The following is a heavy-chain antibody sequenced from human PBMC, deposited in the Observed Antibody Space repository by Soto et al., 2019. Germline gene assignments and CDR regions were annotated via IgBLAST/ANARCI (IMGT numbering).Heavy chain of an antibody. CDR1: GFTFSSYG. Sequence: QVQLVESGGGVVQPGRSLRLSCAASGFTFSSYGMHWVRQAPGKGLEWVAVIWYDGSNKYYADSVKGRFTISRDNSKNTLYLQMNSLRAEDTAVYYCARDPGDGYNLYYFDYWGQGTLVTVSS. CDR3: ARDPGDGYNLYYFDY. J-gene: IGHJ4*02. V-gene: IGHV3-33*01. CDR2: IWYDGSNK. D-gene: IGHD5-12*01.